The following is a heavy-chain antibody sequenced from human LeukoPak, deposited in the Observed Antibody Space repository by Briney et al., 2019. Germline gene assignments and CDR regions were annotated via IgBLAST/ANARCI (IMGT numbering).Heavy chain of an antibody. Sequence: KPSETLSLTCTVSGGSISSSSYYWGWIRQPPGKGLEWIGSIYYSGSTYYNPSLKSRVTISVDTSKSQFSLKLSSVTAADTAVYYCARRLMITFGGVIGNPHNWFDPWGQGTLVTVSS. D-gene: IGHD3-16*02. V-gene: IGHV4-39*01. J-gene: IGHJ5*02. CDR3: ARRLMITFGGVIGNPHNWFDP. CDR2: IYYSGST. CDR1: GGSISSSSYY.